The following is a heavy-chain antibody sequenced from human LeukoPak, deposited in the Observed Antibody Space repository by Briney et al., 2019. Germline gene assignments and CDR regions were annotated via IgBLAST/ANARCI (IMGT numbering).Heavy chain of an antibody. CDR1: GGTFSSYA. Sequence: GSSVKVSCKASGGTFSSYAISWVRQAPGQGLEWMGGIIPIFGTANYAQKFQGRVTITADESTSTAYMELSSLRSEDAAVYYCASPLGGQGYSAIGAFDIWGQGTMVTVSS. J-gene: IGHJ3*02. D-gene: IGHD3-22*01. CDR3: ASPLGGQGYSAIGAFDI. CDR2: IIPIFGTA. V-gene: IGHV1-69*01.